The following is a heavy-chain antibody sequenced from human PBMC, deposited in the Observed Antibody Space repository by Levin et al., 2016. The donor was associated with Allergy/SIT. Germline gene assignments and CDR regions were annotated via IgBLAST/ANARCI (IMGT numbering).Heavy chain of an antibody. Sequence: GGSLRLSCAASGFTLTSYAMNWVRQAPGKGLEWVSTIGGDGNTFYADSVKGRFTISRDNAKNTLYLQMNSLRAEDTAVYYCARGNGFYGMDVWGQGTTVTVSS. CDR2: IGGDGNT. J-gene: IGHJ6*02. V-gene: IGHV3-23*01. D-gene: IGHD2-8*01. CDR3: ARGNGFYGMDV. CDR1: GFTLTSYA.